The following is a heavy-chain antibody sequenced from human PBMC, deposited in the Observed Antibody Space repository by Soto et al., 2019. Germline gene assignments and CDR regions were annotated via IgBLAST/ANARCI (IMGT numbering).Heavy chain of an antibody. V-gene: IGHV3-15*01. CDR1: GFTFSNAW. Sequence: WGSLRLSCAASGFTFSNAWRSWVRQAPGKGLEWVGRIKSKTDGGTIHYAAPVKGRFSISRDDSKNTVYLQMNSLKTEDTAVYYCTTERYFDWLLSVYWGQGTLVTVSS. D-gene: IGHD3-9*01. J-gene: IGHJ4*02. CDR3: TTERYFDWLLSVY. CDR2: IKSKTDGGTI.